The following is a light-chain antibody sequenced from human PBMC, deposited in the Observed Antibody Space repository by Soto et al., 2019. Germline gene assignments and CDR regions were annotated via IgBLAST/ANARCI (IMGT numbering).Light chain of an antibody. Sequence: EIVLTQSPGTLSLSPGERATLSCRASQSVSSTYLAWYQQKPGQAPRLLIYGASNRATGIPDRFSGSGSGTDFTRTISRLEPEDIAVYYCQQYGGSRWTFGHGTRVDI. CDR1: QSVSSTY. CDR3: QQYGGSRWT. V-gene: IGKV3-20*01. CDR2: GAS. J-gene: IGKJ1*01.